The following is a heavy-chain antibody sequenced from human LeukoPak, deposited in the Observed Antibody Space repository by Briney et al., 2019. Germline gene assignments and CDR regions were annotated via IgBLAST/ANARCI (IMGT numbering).Heavy chain of an antibody. CDR3: ARFYDSSVWDY. J-gene: IGHJ4*02. D-gene: IGHD3-22*01. Sequence: SETLSLTCTVSGGSISSSSYYWGWIRQPPGKGLEWIGSIYHSGSTYYNPSLKSRVTISVDTSKNQFSLKLSSVTAADTAVYYCARFYDSSVWDYWGQGTLVTVSS. CDR2: IYHSGST. V-gene: IGHV4-39*07. CDR1: GGSISSSSYY.